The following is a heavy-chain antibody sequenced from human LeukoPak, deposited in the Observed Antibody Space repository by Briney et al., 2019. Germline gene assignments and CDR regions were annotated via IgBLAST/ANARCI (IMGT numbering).Heavy chain of an antibody. V-gene: IGHV1-2*02. CDR2: INPNSGVT. Sequence: ASVKVSCKASGYTFTGYYIYWVRQAPGQGLEWMGWINPNSGVTDYAQNFQVRVTMTRDTSTSTAYMELSRLTFDDAAVYYCAGYASGYGSFDYWGQGTLVTVSS. CDR1: GYTFTGYY. D-gene: IGHD5-12*01. CDR3: AGYASGYGSFDY. J-gene: IGHJ4*02.